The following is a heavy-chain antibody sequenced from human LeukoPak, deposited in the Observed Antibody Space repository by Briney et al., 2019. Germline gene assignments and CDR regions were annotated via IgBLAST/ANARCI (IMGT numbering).Heavy chain of an antibody. J-gene: IGHJ4*02. CDR3: ARGPIPATAIPEN. CDR2: ITGDGSST. D-gene: IGHD2-2*02. V-gene: IGHV3-74*01. Sequence: GGSLRLSCAASGFTFSGYWMHWVRQVPGKGLVCVSRITGDGSSTTYADSVKGRFTISRDSAKNTLYLQMNSLRAEDTAVYYCARGPIPATAIPENWGQGTLVTVSS. CDR1: GFTFSGYW.